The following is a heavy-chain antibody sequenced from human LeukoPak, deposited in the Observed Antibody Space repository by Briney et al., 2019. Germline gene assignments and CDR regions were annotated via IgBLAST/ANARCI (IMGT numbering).Heavy chain of an antibody. CDR3: ARVTHTELSTWFDP. CDR1: GGTFNNYA. Sequence: SVRVSCKASGGTFNNYAINWVRQAPGQGLEWMGGIIPIFGSSNYAQKFQGRVTITADESTTTAYMELSSLRSEDTAVYYCARVTHTELSTWFDPWGQGTLVTVSS. J-gene: IGHJ5*02. D-gene: IGHD5-18*01. CDR2: IIPIFGSS. V-gene: IGHV1-69*13.